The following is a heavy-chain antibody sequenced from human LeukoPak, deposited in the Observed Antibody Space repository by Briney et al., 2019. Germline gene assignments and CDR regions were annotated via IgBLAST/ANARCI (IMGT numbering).Heavy chain of an antibody. J-gene: IGHJ4*02. D-gene: IGHD3-3*01. CDR1: GYTFTSYG. V-gene: IGHV1-18*01. Sequence: ASVKVSCKASGYTFTSYGISRVRQAPGQGLEWMGWISAYNGNTNYAQKLQGRVTMTTDTSTSTAYMELRSLRSGDTAVYYCARTYYDFWSGYFYSYYFDYWGQGTLVTVSS. CDR3: ARTYYDFWSGYFYSYYFDY. CDR2: ISAYNGNT.